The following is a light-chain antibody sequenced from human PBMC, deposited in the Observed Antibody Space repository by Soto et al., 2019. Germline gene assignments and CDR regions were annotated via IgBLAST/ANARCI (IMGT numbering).Light chain of an antibody. CDR1: QSISSS. Sequence: DIQMTQSPSTLSSSVGDRVTITCRASQSISSSLAWYQQKPGKAPKLLIYKASSLETGVQSRFSGSGSGTEFTLTISTLQPDDFATYYYQQYDSYLFTFGPGTKVDIK. CDR3: QQYDSYLFT. V-gene: IGKV1-5*03. J-gene: IGKJ3*01. CDR2: KAS.